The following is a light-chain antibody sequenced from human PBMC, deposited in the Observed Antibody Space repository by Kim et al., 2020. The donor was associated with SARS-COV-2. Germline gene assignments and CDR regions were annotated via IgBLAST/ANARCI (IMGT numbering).Light chain of an antibody. Sequence: LGQTVRITFQGDSLRRSYASWYQQKPGQAPLLVIYGKNNRPSGIPDRFSGSSSGNTASLTITGAQAEDEADYYCNSRDSSSNHVVFGGGTQLTVL. CDR3: NSRDSSSNHVV. CDR1: SLRRSY. J-gene: IGLJ2*01. V-gene: IGLV3-19*01. CDR2: GKN.